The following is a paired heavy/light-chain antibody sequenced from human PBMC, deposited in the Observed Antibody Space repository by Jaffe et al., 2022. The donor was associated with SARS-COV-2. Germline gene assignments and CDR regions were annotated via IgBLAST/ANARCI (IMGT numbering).Light chain of an antibody. CDR1: QNLLYIPNNKNY. J-gene: IGKJ1*01. Sequence: DIVMTQSPDSLAVSLGERATINCKSSQNLLYIPNNKNYLAWYQQKPGQPPRLLIYWASIRESGVPDRFSGSGSGTDFTLTISSLQAEDVAVYYCLQYYSIPQTFGQGTKVGIK. CDR2: WAS. CDR3: LQYYSIPQT. V-gene: IGKV4-1*01.
Heavy chain of an antibody. CDR2: IHYGGRI. CDR3: ARRGVYNNPAPFDY. V-gene: IGHV4-39*01. J-gene: IGHJ4*02. Sequence: QLQLQESGPGLVKPSETLSLTCVVSGGSINDNNYYWGWVRQPPGKGLEWIGTIHYGGRIDYNPSLKSRVTMSADRSRNQFSLMVTSVTAADTAVYYCARRGVYNNPAPFDYWGQGTLVTVSS. CDR1: GGSINDNNYY. D-gene: IGHD1-20*01.